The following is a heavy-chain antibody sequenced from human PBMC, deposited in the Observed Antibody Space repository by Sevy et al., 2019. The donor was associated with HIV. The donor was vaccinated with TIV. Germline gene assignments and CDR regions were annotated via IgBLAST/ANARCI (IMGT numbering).Heavy chain of an antibody. D-gene: IGHD3-22*01. J-gene: IGHJ4*02. CDR2: IYHGGST. CDR1: GYSISSGYY. V-gene: IGHV4-38-2*01. CDR3: ARARYYDSSAYYYFDY. Sequence: SETLSLTCAVSGYSISSGYYWGWIRQPPGKGLEWIGSIYHGGSTYYNPSLKSRVTISVDTSKNQFSLKLSSVTAADTAVYYCARARYYDSSAYYYFDYWGQGTLVTVFS.